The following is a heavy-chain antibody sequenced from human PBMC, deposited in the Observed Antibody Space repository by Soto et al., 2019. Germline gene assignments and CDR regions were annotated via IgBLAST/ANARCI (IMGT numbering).Heavy chain of an antibody. V-gene: IGHV4-4*02. J-gene: IGHJ6*02. CDR1: GGSISSSNC. CDR2: IFHNGNT. CDR3: ASRTYAMDV. Sequence: QVQLQESGPGLVKPSGTLSLTCAVSGGSISSSNCWSWVRQPPGKGLEWIGEIFHNGNTYSNPSLTGRVTMSVDKSKNQFSLNLNSVTAAETAVYYCASRTYAMDVWGQGTKVTV.